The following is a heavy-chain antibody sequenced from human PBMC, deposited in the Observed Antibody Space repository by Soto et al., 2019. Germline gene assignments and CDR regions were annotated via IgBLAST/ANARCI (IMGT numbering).Heavy chain of an antibody. Sequence: SETLSLTCAVSGGSISSGGFSWSWIRQPPGRGLEWIGYIYHSGSTFYNPSLKSRVTISVDRSKNQISLKLSSVTAADTAVYYCVREAGYCSGGSCYSGLFDPWGQGTLVTVPQ. CDR3: VREAGYCSGGSCYSGLFDP. D-gene: IGHD2-15*01. CDR2: IYHSGST. V-gene: IGHV4-30-2*01. CDR1: GGSISSGGFS. J-gene: IGHJ5*02.